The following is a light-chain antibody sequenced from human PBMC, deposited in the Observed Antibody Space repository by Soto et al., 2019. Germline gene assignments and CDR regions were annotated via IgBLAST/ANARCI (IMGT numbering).Light chain of an antibody. CDR1: QSVSSN. J-gene: IGKJ2*01. CDR3: QQYNNWPPLT. V-gene: IGKV3-15*01. Sequence: VLTQSPGTLSVSPGERATLSCRASQSVSSNLAWYQQKPGQAPRLLIYGASTRATGIPARFSGSGSGTEFTPTISSLQSEDFAVYYCQQYNNWPPLTFGQGTKLEIK. CDR2: GAS.